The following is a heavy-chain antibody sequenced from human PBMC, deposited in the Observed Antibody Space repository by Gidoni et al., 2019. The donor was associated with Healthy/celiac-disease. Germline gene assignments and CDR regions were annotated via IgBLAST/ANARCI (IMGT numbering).Heavy chain of an antibody. V-gene: IGHV3-30-3*01. D-gene: IGHD2-15*01. J-gene: IGHJ4*02. Sequence: QVQLVESGGGVVQPGRSLRLSCAAPGFPFSRYAMHWVRQAPGKGLEWVAVISYDGSNKYYADSVKGRFTISRDNSKNTLYLQMNSLRAEDTAVYYCARDGPYCSGGSCYPNAYFDDWGQGTLVTVSS. CDR2: ISYDGSNK. CDR1: GFPFSRYA. CDR3: ARDGPYCSGGSCYPNAYFDD.